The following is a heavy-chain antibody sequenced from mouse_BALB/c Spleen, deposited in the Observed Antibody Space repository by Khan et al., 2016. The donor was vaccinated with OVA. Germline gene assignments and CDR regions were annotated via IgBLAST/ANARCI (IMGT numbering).Heavy chain of an antibody. CDR3: ARWFDGYSSLYAMDY. V-gene: IGHV2-6*02. CDR1: GFSLSTYG. Sequence: QVQLKQSGPGLVAPSQSLSITCTVSGFSLSTYGVHWVRQPPGKGLAWLVVLWGDGSTDYNSVLNSRLSISKDNSKSQVFLKMNSLQTDDTAMYYCARWFDGYSSLYAMDYWGQGTSVTVSS. CDR2: LWGDGST. J-gene: IGHJ4*01. D-gene: IGHD2-3*01.